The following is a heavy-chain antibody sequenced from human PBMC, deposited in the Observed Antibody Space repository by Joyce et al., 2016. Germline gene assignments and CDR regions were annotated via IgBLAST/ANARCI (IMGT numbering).Heavy chain of an antibody. CDR2: ISWNSGNI. Sequence: EVQLVESGGGLVQPGGSLRLSCVASGFTFHNYAMHWVRQAPGKGLEWVSGISWNSGNIDYGDSVKCRFTISRDNAKNSLYLQMSSLRAEDTAFYYCAKGKYNSGLGGVFDCWGQGTLVTVSS. V-gene: IGHV3-9*01. D-gene: IGHD6-19*01. CDR1: GFTFHNYA. CDR3: AKGKYNSGLGGVFDC. J-gene: IGHJ4*02.